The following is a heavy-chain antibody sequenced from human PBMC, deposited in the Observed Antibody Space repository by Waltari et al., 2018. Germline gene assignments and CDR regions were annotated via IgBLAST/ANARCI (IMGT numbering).Heavy chain of an antibody. CDR3: ARVDGSMVQGLFDY. D-gene: IGHD3-10*01. CDR2: INHSGST. V-gene: IGHV4-34*01. J-gene: IGHJ4*02. Sequence: QVQLQQWGAGLLKPSETLSLTCAVYGGSFSGYYWSWSRQPPGKGLEWIGEINHSGSTNYIPSLNSRFTISVDTSKNQFSLTLGSVTAADTAVYYCARVDGSMVQGLFDYWGQGTLVTVSS. CDR1: GGSFSGYY.